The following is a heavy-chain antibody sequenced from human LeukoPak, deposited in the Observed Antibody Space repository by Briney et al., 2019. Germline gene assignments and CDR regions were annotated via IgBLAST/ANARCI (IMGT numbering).Heavy chain of an antibody. J-gene: IGHJ4*02. D-gene: IGHD2-15*01. CDR2: ISTSGSII. CDR3: ARTPGDYDDY. CDR1: GFTFSDYY. Sequence: GGSLRLSCAASGFTFSDYYMSWIRQAAGKGLEWVSYISTSGSIISYADSVKGRFTISRDNAKNSLYLQMNSLRAEDTAVYYCARTPGDYDDYWGQGTLVTVSS. V-gene: IGHV3-11*04.